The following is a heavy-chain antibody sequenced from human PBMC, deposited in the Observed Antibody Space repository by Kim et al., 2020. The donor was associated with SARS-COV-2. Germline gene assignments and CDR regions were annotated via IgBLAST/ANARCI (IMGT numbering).Heavy chain of an antibody. CDR1: GYTLTELS. CDR3: ATGVAVAGRSSDYYYYYGMGV. J-gene: IGHJ6*02. V-gene: IGHV1-24*01. D-gene: IGHD6-19*01. CDR2: FDPEDGET. Sequence: ASVKVSCKVSGYTLTELSMHWVRQAPGKGLEWMGGFDPEDGETIYAKKFQGRVTMTKDTSTDTAYMELSSLRSEDTAVYYCATGVAVAGRSSDYYYYYGMGVWGQGTTVTVSS.